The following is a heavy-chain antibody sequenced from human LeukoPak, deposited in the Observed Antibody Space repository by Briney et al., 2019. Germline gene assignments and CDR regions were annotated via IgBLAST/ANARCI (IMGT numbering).Heavy chain of an antibody. CDR1: GGSISSGDYY. V-gene: IGHV4-30-4*01. Sequence: SQTLSLTCTVSGGSISSGDYYWSWIRQPPGKGLEWIGYIYYSGSTYCNPSLKSRVTISVDTSKNQFSLKLSSVTAADTAVYYCARVRGLRAPKYYFDYWGQGTLVTVSS. CDR2: IYYSGST. CDR3: ARVRGLRAPKYYFDY. D-gene: IGHD2-15*01. J-gene: IGHJ4*02.